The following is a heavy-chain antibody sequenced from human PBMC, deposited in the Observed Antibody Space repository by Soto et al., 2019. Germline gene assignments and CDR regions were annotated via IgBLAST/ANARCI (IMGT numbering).Heavy chain of an antibody. CDR2: ISYDGSNK. D-gene: IGHD6-19*01. Sequence: RQAPGKGLEWVAVISYDGSNKYYADSVKGRFTISRDNSKNTLYLQMNSLRAEDTAVYYCARDHGSGWTDYYYYGMDVRGQGTTVTVSS. V-gene: IGHV3-30-3*01. CDR3: ARDHGSGWTDYYYYGMDV. J-gene: IGHJ6*02.